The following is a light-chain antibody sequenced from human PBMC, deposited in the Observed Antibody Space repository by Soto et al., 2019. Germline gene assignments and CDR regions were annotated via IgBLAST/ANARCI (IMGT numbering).Light chain of an antibody. CDR3: QQYDNWPWT. CDR2: GAS. CDR1: QSISDT. J-gene: IGKJ1*01. V-gene: IGKV3-15*01. Sequence: EIVMTQSPTTLSVSPGRRSTLCCRASQSISDTLAWYQQKPGQAPRLVIYGASRRATGFPARFSGSGYGTDFTLTISSLQSEDFAVYYCQQYDNWPWTFGQGTKVDIK.